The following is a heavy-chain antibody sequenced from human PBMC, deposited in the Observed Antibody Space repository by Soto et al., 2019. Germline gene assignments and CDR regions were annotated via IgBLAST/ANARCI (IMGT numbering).Heavy chain of an antibody. Sequence: SETLSLTCAVYGGSFSGYYLSWIRQPPGKGLEWIGEINHSGSTNYNPSLKSRVTISVDTSKNQFSLKLSSVTAADTAVYYCARGVGLQSSYYYYYMDVWGKGTTVTVSS. CDR1: GGSFSGYY. V-gene: IGHV4-34*01. D-gene: IGHD4-4*01. J-gene: IGHJ6*03. CDR2: INHSGST. CDR3: ARGVGLQSSYYYYYMDV.